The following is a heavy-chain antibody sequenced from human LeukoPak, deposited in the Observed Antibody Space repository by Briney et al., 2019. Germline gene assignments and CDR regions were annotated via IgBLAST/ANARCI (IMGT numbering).Heavy chain of an antibody. CDR3: ARRLTQYDCFDP. V-gene: IGHV6-1*01. Sequence: SQTLSLTCTISGDSFTSNSVTWNWMTQSPSRGLKWLGRTYYRSTWYNDYAVSVRGRITVNPDTSKNQFSLHLNSVTPEDTAVYYCARRLTQYDCFDPWGQGILVTVSS. D-gene: IGHD2-2*01. CDR1: GDSFTSNSVT. J-gene: IGHJ5*02. CDR2: TYYRSTWYN.